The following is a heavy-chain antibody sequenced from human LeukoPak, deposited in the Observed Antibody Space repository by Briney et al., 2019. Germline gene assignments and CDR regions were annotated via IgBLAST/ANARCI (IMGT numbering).Heavy chain of an antibody. CDR3: ARCNNLGY. CDR2: ISDSGGST. D-gene: IGHD1-1*01. V-gene: IGHV3-23*01. Sequence: GGSLRLSCAASGFTFSSDAMSWVRQAPGKGLEWVSAISDSGGSTHYADFVKGRFTISRDNSKNTLYLQMNSLRAEDTAVYYCARCNNLGYWGQGTLVTVSS. J-gene: IGHJ4*02. CDR1: GFTFSSDA.